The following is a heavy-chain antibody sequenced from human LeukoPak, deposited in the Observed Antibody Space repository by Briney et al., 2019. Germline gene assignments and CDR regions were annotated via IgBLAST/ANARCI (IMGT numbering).Heavy chain of an antibody. CDR1: GFTFSGYE. Sequence: GGSLRLSCTASGFTFSGYEMTWVRQAPGKGLEWMSYISANGGAMHYADSVRGRFTTSRDDAKNSLYLHMNSLRVEDTAIYYCVRKTDRLGAVGRDRYFDLWGRGTLITVSS. D-gene: IGHD6-13*01. CDR2: ISANGGAM. J-gene: IGHJ2*01. CDR3: VRKTDRLGAVGRDRYFDL. V-gene: IGHV3-48*03.